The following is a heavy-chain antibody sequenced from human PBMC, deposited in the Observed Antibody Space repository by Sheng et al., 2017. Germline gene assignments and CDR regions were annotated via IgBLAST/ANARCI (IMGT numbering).Heavy chain of an antibody. CDR2: IKSKTDGGTT. D-gene: IGHD3-10*01. CDR1: GFTFSNAW. J-gene: IGHJ4*02. Sequence: EVQLVESGGGLVKPGGSLRLSCAASGFTFSNAWMSWVRQAPGKGLEWVGRIKSKTDGGTTDYAAPVKGRFTISRDDSKNTLYLQMNSLKTEDTAVYYCTTEVLVRGVTALGAQDDYWGQGTLVTVSS. CDR3: TTEVLVRGVTALGAQDDY. V-gene: IGHV3-15*01.